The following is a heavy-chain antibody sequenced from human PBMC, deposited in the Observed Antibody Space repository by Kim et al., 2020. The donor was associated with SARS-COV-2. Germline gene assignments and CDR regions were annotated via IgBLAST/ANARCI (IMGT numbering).Heavy chain of an antibody. Sequence: GGSLRLSCAASGFTFNTYWMHWVRQAPGKGLVWVARMNSDGSSRGYVDSVKGRFTISRDNAKNTSYLQMNSLRVDDTAVYFCARVSRFRAGTYDYFYYAMDVWGQGTTVTVSS. D-gene: IGHD3-10*01. CDR2: MNSDGSSR. CDR1: GFTFNTYW. CDR3: ARVSRFRAGTYDYFYYAMDV. J-gene: IGHJ6*02. V-gene: IGHV3-74*01.